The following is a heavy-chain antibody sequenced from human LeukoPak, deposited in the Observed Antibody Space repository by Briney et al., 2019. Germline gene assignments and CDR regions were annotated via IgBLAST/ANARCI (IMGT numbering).Heavy chain of an antibody. CDR2: IYYSGST. J-gene: IGHJ1*01. CDR1: GGSISSGGYY. V-gene: IGHV4-31*03. Sequence: PSETLSLTCTVSGGSISSGGYYWSWIRQHPGKGLEWIGYIYYSGSTYCNPSLKSRVTISVDTSKNQFSLKLSSVTAADTAVYYCARVKEGRFQHWGQGTLVTVSS. D-gene: IGHD3-10*01. CDR3: ARVKEGRFQH.